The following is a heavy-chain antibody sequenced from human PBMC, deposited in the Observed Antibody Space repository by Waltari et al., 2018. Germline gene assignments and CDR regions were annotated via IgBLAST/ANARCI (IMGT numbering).Heavy chain of an antibody. J-gene: IGHJ4*02. CDR1: GFTFSSHL. CDR2: INDDGSRT. Sequence: EVQMVESGGGLVQPGGSLRLSCAASGFTFSSHLMHWVGQGPGKGRVWVARINDDGSRTAYADSVKGRVTISRDNAKNILYLEMSSLTAEDTAVYYCGRESTTDWYVDHWGQGTLVTVSS. D-gene: IGHD3-9*01. CDR3: GRESTTDWYVDH. V-gene: IGHV3-74*01.